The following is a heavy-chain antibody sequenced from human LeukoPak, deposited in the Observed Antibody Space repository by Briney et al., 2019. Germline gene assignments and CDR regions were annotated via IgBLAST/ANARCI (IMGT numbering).Heavy chain of an antibody. CDR1: GFTFSGYW. CDR2: LKFDGTIT. CDR3: ARALAVAGTGGFDP. D-gene: IGHD6-19*01. J-gene: IGHJ5*02. V-gene: IGHV3-74*03. Sequence: PGGSLRLSCAASGFTFSGYWMHWVRQAPGKGLVWVSRLKFDGTITQYADSVKGRFTVSRDNAKNTLYLQMDSLRAEDTAVYYCARALAVAGTGGFDPWGQGTLVTVSS.